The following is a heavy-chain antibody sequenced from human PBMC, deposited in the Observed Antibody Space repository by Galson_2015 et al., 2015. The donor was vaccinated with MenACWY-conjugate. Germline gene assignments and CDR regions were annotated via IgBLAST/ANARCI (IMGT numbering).Heavy chain of an antibody. CDR2: ITPMFGTA. CDR3: AREGKANDYGGNSADY. CDR1: GGTFSTYV. V-gene: IGHV1-69*06. D-gene: IGHD4-23*01. Sequence: SVKVSCKASGGTFSTYVFDWVRQAPGQGLEWMGGITPMFGTAKYAQEFQGRVTITADKSTSTAYMEPSNLRSEDTGVYYCAREGKANDYGGNSADYWGQGTLVTVSS. J-gene: IGHJ4*02.